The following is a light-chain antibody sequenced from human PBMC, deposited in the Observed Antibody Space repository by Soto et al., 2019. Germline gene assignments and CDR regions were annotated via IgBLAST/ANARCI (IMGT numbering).Light chain of an antibody. V-gene: IGLV2-11*01. Sequence: QSALTQPRSVSGSPGQSVTISCTGTSSDVGGYNYVSWYQQHPGQAPKLMIYDVSKRPSGVPDRFSVSKSGNTASLTISGLQAEDEADYYCCSYAGSYTVVFGGGTKLTVL. CDR1: SSDVGGYNY. J-gene: IGLJ2*01. CDR2: DVS. CDR3: CSYAGSYTVV.